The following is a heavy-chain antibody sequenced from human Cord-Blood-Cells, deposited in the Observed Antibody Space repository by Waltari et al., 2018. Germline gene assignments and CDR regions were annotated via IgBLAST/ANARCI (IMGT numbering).Heavy chain of an antibody. Sequence: QVQLQESGPGLVKPSETLSLTCTVSGGSVSSGSYYWSWLRPPPGKGLEWIGYIYYSGSTNYNPSLKSRVTISVDTSKNQFSLKLSSVTAADTAVYYCARDSSSWNYWYFDLWGRGTLVTVSS. J-gene: IGHJ2*01. CDR2: IYYSGST. CDR1: GGSVSSGSYY. CDR3: ARDSSSWNYWYFDL. D-gene: IGHD6-13*01. V-gene: IGHV4-61*01.